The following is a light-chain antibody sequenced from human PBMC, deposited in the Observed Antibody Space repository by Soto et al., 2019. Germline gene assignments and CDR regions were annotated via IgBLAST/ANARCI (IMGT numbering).Light chain of an antibody. CDR1: QDIKKY. J-gene: IGKJ1*01. Sequence: DTQISQSPSSLSASIGDRVTITCRASQDIKKYVAWYQQKPGKVPELLIYAASALHSGVPSRFSGSGSGTEFTLTISSLQPEDVATDYCHKYNTVPWTFGQGTKVEI. CDR2: AAS. V-gene: IGKV1-27*01. CDR3: HKYNTVPWT.